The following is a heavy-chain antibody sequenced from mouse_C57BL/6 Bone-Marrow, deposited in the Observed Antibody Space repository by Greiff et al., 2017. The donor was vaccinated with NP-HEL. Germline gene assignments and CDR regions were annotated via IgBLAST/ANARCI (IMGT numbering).Heavy chain of an antibody. V-gene: IGHV2-2*01. D-gene: IGHD1-1*01. Sequence: QVQLQQSGPGLVQPSQSLSITCTVSGFSLTSYGVHWVRQSPGKGLEWLGVIWSGGSTDYNAAFISRLGIRKDNSKSQVFFKMNSLQADDTAIYYCARIPFLYYGSSYEYYAMDYWGQGTSVTVSS. CDR1: GFSLTSYG. CDR3: ARIPFLYYGSSYEYYAMDY. CDR2: IWSGGST. J-gene: IGHJ4*01.